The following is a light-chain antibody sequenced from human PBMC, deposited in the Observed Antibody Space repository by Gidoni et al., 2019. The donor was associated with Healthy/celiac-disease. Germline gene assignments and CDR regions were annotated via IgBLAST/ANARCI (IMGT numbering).Light chain of an antibody. CDR1: QSVSSSY. Sequence: DIVLTQPPGSLSLSPGERATLSCRASQSVSSSYLAWYQQKPGQAPRPLIYGASSRATGIPDRFSGSGSGTDFTLTISRLEPEDFAVYYCQQYGSSLPITFGQGTRLEIK. CDR2: GAS. J-gene: IGKJ5*01. CDR3: QQYGSSLPIT. V-gene: IGKV3-20*01.